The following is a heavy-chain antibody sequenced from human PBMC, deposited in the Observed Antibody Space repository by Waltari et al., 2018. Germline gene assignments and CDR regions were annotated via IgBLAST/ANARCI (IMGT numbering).Heavy chain of an antibody. Sequence: QLQLQESGPGRVTPSETLSLTCSVSGGSITNYYWIWVRQPAGKGLEWIGHIYSSGNTNSNPSLKNRITMSVDTSKNRFSLKLSSVTAADTAVYYCARDQKGSGSPDPFDYWGQGTLVTVSS. D-gene: IGHD1-26*01. V-gene: IGHV4-4*07. CDR2: IYSSGNT. CDR1: GGSITNYY. CDR3: ARDQKGSGSPDPFDY. J-gene: IGHJ4*02.